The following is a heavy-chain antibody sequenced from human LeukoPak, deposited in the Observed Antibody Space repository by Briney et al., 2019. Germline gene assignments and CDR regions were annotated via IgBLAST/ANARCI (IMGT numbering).Heavy chain of an antibody. J-gene: IGHJ4*02. CDR3: ARVFRGSSPPTRGY. V-gene: IGHV3-48*03. CDR1: GFTFSTYE. D-gene: IGHD1-26*01. Sequence: GGSLRLSCAASGFTFSTYEMIWVRQALGKGLEWVSYISSSGSAIFYADSVKGRFTISRDNAKNSLYMQMNSLRSEDTAVYYCARVFRGSSPPTRGYWGQGTLVTVSS. CDR2: ISSSGSAI.